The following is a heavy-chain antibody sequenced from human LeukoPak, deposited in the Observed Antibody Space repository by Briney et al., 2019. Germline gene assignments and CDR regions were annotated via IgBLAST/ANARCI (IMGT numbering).Heavy chain of an antibody. CDR2: IYYSGST. J-gene: IGHJ4*02. CDR3: ARVTGYMVEDFFDY. V-gene: IGHV4-59*01. CDR1: GGSISSYY. Sequence: SETLSLTCTVSGGSISSYYWSWIRQPPGKGLEWIGYIYYSGSTNYNPSLKSRVTISVDTSKNQFSLKLRYVTAADTAVYYCARVTGYMVEDFFDYWGQGALVTVSS. D-gene: IGHD3-9*01.